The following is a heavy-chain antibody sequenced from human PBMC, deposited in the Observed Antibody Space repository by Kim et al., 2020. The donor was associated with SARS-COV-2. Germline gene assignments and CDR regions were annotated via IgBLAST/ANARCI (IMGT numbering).Heavy chain of an antibody. J-gene: IGHJ5*02. D-gene: IGHD6-13*01. CDR3: AREQFSSSWFNGWFDP. CDR1: GDSISSYY. V-gene: IGHV4-59*01. Sequence: SETLSLTCTVSGDSISSYYWSWIRQPPGKGLEWIGYIYYTGSTNYNPSLKSRVTISVDTSKHQFSLKLSSVTAADTAVYYCAREQFSSSWFNGWFDPWGQGTLVTVSS. CDR2: IYYTGST.